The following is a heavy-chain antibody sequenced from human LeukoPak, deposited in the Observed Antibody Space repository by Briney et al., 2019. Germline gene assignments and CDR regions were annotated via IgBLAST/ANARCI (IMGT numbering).Heavy chain of an antibody. J-gene: IGHJ3*02. Sequence: SETLSLTCAVSGYSISSGYYWGWIRQPPGKGLEWIGSIYHSGSTYYNPSLKSRVTISVDTSKNQFSLKLSSVTAADTAVYYCAVNLTKHTFDIWGQGTMVTVSS. CDR1: GYSISSGYY. CDR2: IYHSGST. D-gene: IGHD1-1*01. V-gene: IGHV4-38-2*01. CDR3: AVNLTKHTFDI.